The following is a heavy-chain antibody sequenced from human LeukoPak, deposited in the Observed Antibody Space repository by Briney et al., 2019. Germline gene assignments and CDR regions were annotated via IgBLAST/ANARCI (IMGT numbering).Heavy chain of an antibody. Sequence: GRSLRLSCAASGFTFYDYAMHWVRQAPGKGLEWVANIKQDGSEKYYVDSVKGRFTISRDNAKNSLYLQMNSLRAEDMAVYYCARDGPPTITMVRGVANDAFDIWGQGTMVTVSS. CDR2: IKQDGSEK. V-gene: IGHV3-7*01. J-gene: IGHJ3*02. CDR1: GFTFYDYA. CDR3: ARDGPPTITMVRGVANDAFDI. D-gene: IGHD3-10*01.